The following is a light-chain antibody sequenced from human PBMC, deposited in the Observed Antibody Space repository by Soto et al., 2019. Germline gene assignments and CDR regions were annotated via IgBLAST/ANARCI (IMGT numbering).Light chain of an antibody. CDR3: QQYNSDPWT. CDR2: AAS. J-gene: IGKJ1*01. CDR1: QGVSTW. V-gene: IGKV1-5*03. Sequence: DTQMTQSPSTLSASPGDSVTITCRASQGVSTWVAWYQHKPGKAPNLLISAASNVETGVPSRFSGGGSGTVFTLTINGLQPQDLGTYYCQQYNSDPWTFGQGTRLEI.